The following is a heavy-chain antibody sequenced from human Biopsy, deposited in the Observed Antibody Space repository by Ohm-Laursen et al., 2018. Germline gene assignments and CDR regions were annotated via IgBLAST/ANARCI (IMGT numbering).Heavy chain of an antibody. V-gene: IGHV4-59*01. D-gene: IGHD3-22*01. CDR3: ARDRGYYSDRTVPGYFDL. CDR1: GDSISSYY. Sequence: SQTLSLTCTVSGDSISSYYWSWIRQPPGKGLEWIGCVYYTGSTDYNPSLQSRVTISVDTSKNHFSLRLRSVTPADTAIYYCARDRGYYSDRTVPGYFDLWGRGTLVTVSP. CDR2: VYYTGST. J-gene: IGHJ2*01.